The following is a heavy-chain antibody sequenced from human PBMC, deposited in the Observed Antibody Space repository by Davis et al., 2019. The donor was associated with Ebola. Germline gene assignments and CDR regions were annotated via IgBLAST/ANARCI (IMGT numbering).Heavy chain of an antibody. CDR1: GFTFSNYW. CDR2: IKTDGSTT. Sequence: PGGSLRLSCAASGFTFSNYWIHWVRLAPGKGLEWVARIKTDGSTTRYADSVKGRFSISRDNTKNTLYLQMNSLRGEDTAIYYCARDTSHQLPHWLYYFYGMDVWGQGTTVTVSS. CDR3: ARDTSHQLPHWLYYFYGMDV. V-gene: IGHV3-74*01. D-gene: IGHD2-2*01. J-gene: IGHJ6*02.